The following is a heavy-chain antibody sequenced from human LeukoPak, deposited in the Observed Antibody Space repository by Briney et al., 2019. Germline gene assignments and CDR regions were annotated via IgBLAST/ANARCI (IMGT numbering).Heavy chain of an antibody. Sequence: PGGSLRLSCAASGFTFSNSAMNWVRQAPGKGLEWVSSINNVASHIYYAHSVKGRFTISRDNAKNSLYLQMNSLSDEGTAVYYCARDPTQYLRYGHFDYWGQGTLVTVSS. D-gene: IGHD5/OR15-5a*01. CDR3: ARDPTQYLRYGHFDY. CDR2: INNVASHI. CDR1: GFTFSNSA. J-gene: IGHJ4*02. V-gene: IGHV3-21*01.